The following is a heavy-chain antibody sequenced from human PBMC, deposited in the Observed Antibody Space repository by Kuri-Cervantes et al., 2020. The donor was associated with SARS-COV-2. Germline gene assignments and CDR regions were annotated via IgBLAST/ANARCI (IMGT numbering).Heavy chain of an antibody. CDR3: AKEMRDTGVVRFATPAPFFYYGMDV. V-gene: IGHV3-30*18. Sequence: GGSLRLSCEGSGFRFNAFGLHWVRQAPGKGLEWVAVISYHGFNKHYADSVKGRFTISRDNSKNTVYLQMNILRPEDTATYYCAKEMRDTGVVRFATPAPFFYYGMDVWGQGTAVTVSS. J-gene: IGHJ6*02. D-gene: IGHD2-8*02. CDR1: GFRFNAFG. CDR2: ISYHGFNK.